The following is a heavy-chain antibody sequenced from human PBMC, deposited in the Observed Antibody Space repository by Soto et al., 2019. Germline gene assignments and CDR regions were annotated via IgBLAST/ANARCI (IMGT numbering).Heavy chain of an antibody. J-gene: IGHJ4*02. Sequence: SVKVSCKASGGTFSSSAISWVRQAPGQGLEWMGGIVPVFGSANYAQRFRDRVTITADESTYTAYMELSSLRSEDTAVYYCAARHCSGGTCFQTLDYWGQGTLVTVSS. V-gene: IGHV1-69*13. CDR3: AARHCSGGTCFQTLDY. CDR1: GGTFSSSA. D-gene: IGHD2-15*01. CDR2: IVPVFGSA.